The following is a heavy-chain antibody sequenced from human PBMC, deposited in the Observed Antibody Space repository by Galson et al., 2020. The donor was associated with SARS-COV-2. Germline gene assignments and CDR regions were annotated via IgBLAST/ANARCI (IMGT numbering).Heavy chain of an antibody. CDR2: IWSDGSRK. J-gene: IGHJ4*02. D-gene: IGHD5-12*01. CDR3: AKDPAGYNAYYFDY. CDR1: GFTFRNSG. Sequence: QLGESLKISCAASGFTFRNSGMPWVRQAPGTGLEWVAVIWSDGSRKYYADSVKGRFAVSRDNSNGILYLQMNSLRVEDTAVYYCAKDPAGYNAYYFDYWGQGVLLTVAS. V-gene: IGHV3-33*06.